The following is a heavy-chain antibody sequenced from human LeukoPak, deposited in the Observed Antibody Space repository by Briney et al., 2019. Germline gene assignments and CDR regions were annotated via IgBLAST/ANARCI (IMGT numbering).Heavy chain of an antibody. CDR2: ISGDGGST. Sequence: GGSLRLSCAAPGFSFDDYAIHWVRQAPGKGLEWVYLISGDGGSTFYADSVKGRFTISRDNSKNSLYLQMSSMSSEYTALYYCARESDSSGWYVSWGQGTLVTVSS. CDR1: GFSFDDYA. J-gene: IGHJ5*01. CDR3: ARESDSSGWYVS. V-gene: IGHV3-43*02. D-gene: IGHD3-22*01.